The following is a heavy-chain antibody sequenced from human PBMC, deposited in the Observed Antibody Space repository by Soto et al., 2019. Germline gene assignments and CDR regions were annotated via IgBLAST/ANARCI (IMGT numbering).Heavy chain of an antibody. CDR3: DGIRDTVPVSAFLLNRSSDL. CDR2: IYYSGST. J-gene: IGHJ2*01. V-gene: IGHV4-30-4*01. Sequence: PPGKGLEWIGYIYYSGSTYYNPSLKSRVTISVDTSKNQFSLKLSSVTAAFFFFQAEDGIRDTVPVSAFLLNRSSDL. D-gene: IGHD2-15*01.